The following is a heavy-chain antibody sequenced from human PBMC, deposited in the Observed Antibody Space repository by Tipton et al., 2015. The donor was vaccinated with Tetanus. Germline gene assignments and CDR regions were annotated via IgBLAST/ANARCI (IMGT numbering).Heavy chain of an antibody. CDR2: ISYDGSNI. V-gene: IGHV3-30*18. J-gene: IGHJ6*02. CDR3: AKSGGFIAAPVDGGMDG. Sequence: SLRLSCVASGFTFINYGMHWVRQAPGKGLEWVASISYDGSNIFYADSVRGRFSVTRDSSKNTLFLQMSSLRHEDTAVYHCAKSGGFIAAPVDGGMDGGGQGTTVPVSS. D-gene: IGHD6-25*01. CDR1: GFTFINYG.